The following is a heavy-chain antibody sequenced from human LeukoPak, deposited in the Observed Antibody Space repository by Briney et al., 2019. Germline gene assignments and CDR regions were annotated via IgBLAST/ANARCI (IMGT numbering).Heavy chain of an antibody. D-gene: IGHD3-16*02. V-gene: IGHV4-59*01. J-gene: IGHJ4*02. CDR1: GGSISSYY. CDR3: AKDQVGGTFIMITFGGVIDMHFDY. CDR2: VYYSGST. Sequence: ASETLSLTCTVSGGSISSYYWSWIRQPPGKGLEWIGCVYYSGSTNYNPSLKSRVTISVDTSKNQFSLKLSSVTAADTAVYYCAKDQVGGTFIMITFGGVIDMHFDYWGQGTLVTVSS.